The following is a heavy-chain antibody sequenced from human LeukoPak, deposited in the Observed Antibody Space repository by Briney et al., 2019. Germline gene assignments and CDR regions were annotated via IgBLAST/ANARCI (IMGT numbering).Heavy chain of an antibody. Sequence: SVKVSCKASGGTFSSYAISWVRQAPGQGLEWMGGIIPIFGTANYAQKFQGRVTITADESTSTAYMELSSLRSEDTAVYYCAREDTHLYCSGGSCYSGGGIDYWGQGTLVTVSS. CDR3: AREDTHLYCSGGSCYSGGGIDY. J-gene: IGHJ4*02. CDR1: GGTFSSYA. CDR2: IIPIFGTA. V-gene: IGHV1-69*13. D-gene: IGHD2-15*01.